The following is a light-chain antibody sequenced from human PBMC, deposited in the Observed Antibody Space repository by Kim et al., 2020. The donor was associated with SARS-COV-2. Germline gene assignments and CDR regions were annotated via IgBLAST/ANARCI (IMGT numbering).Light chain of an antibody. J-gene: IGKJ1*01. CDR2: GAS. CDR3: QQFIAYPWT. V-gene: IGKV1-13*02. CDR1: QDMSIA. Sequence: ASLGDRVDIACRASQDMSIAVAWFQQTPGKAPNLLISGASNLQGGVPPGLGCSVSGTHFTLTVSGLQPEDLASYYCQQFIAYPWTCGQGTKMEI.